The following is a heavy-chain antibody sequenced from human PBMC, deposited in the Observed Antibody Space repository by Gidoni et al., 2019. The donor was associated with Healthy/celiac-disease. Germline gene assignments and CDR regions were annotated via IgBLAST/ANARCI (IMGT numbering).Heavy chain of an antibody. Sequence: QVQLQESGPGLVKPSETLSLTCTVSGGSISSYYWRWIRQPAGKGLEWIGRIYTSGSTNYNPSLKSRVTMSVDTSKNQFSLKLSSVTAADTAVYYCARGSSSGSDGQLVKPKESYYYYGMDVWGQGTTVTVSS. CDR1: GGSISSYY. CDR2: IYTSGST. J-gene: IGHJ6*02. CDR3: ARGSSSGSDGQLVKPKESYYYYGMDV. D-gene: IGHD6-6*01. V-gene: IGHV4-4*07.